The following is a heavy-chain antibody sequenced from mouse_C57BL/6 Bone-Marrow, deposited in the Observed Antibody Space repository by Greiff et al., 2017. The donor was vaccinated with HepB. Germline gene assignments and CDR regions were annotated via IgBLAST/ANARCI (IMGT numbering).Heavy chain of an antibody. J-gene: IGHJ2*01. D-gene: IGHD1-1*01. V-gene: IGHV14-1*01. CDR2: IDPEDGEN. Sequence: EVQLQQSGAELVRPGASVKLSCTASGFNIKDYYMHWVKQRPEQGLEWIGRIDPEDGENEYAPKFPGKATMTADTSSNTAYLQLSSLTSEDTAVYYCTTTTVVGFDYWGQGTTLTVSS. CDR1: GFNIKDYY. CDR3: TTTTVVGFDY.